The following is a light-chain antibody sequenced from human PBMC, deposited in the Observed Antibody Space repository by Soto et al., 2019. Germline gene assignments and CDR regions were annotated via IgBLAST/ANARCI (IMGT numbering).Light chain of an antibody. CDR1: QSISTG. Sequence: EIVMTQSPATLSVSPGERASLSCRASQSISTGLAWYQQKPGQPPRLLIYSASTRATGVPARFTGSGSGSQFTLTIAGLQSEDFAVYYSHRGHNWPLTFGQGTRLEI. CDR2: SAS. CDR3: HRGHNWPLT. V-gene: IGKV3-15*01. J-gene: IGKJ2*01.